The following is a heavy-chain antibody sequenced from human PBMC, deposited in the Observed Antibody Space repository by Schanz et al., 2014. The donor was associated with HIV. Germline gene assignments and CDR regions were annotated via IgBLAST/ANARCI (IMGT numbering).Heavy chain of an antibody. J-gene: IGHJ3*02. D-gene: IGHD3-16*01. Sequence: EVQLLESGGGLVQPGGSLRLSCAVSGFTITSYGMSWVRQAPGKGLEWVSTISAGVGTASYADSVKGRFTISRDNSKKMLFLQMNRLRAEDTAVYYCAIRTPMISFRAFDIWGRGTMVTVSS. CDR2: ISAGVGTA. CDR1: GFTITSYG. V-gene: IGHV3-23*01. CDR3: AIRTPMISFRAFDI.